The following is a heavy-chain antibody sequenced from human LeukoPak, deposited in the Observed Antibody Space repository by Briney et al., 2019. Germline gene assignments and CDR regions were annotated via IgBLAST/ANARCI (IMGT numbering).Heavy chain of an antibody. CDR1: GFTFSGYA. D-gene: IGHD3-3*01. CDR2: ISGSGGST. CDR3: AKVGNDFWSGFDY. V-gene: IGHV3-23*01. Sequence: GGSLRLSCAASGFTFSGYAMSWVRQAPGKGLEWVSAISGSGGSTYYADFVKGRFTISRDNSKNTLYLQMNSLRAEDTAVYYCAKVGNDFWSGFDYWGQGTLVTVSS. J-gene: IGHJ4*02.